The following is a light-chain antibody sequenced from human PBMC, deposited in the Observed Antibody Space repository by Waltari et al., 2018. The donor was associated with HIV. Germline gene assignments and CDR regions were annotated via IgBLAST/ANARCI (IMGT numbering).Light chain of an antibody. CDR3: HQYGDSPRT. V-gene: IGKV3-20*01. CDR2: DAT. CDR1: QIITGSH. J-gene: IGKJ2*01. Sequence: EIVLTQSPGTLSLSPGERATLSCRAGQIITGSHLAWYQQRPGQAPRILISDATSRATGIPDRFSGSGSGTDFTLTISRLEPEDFAVYYCHQYGDSPRTFGQGTKVDMK.